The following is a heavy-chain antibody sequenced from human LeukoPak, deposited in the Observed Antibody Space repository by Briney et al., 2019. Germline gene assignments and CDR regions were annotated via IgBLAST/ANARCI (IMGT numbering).Heavy chain of an antibody. CDR1: GGSISSYY. CDR2: IYTSGST. Sequence: PSETLSLTCTVSGGSISSYYWSWIRQPAGKGLEWIGRIYTSGSTNYNPSLKSRVTMSVDTSKNQFSLKLSSVTAADTAVYYCARGNSSWLKNYYYGMDVWGQGTTVTVSS. J-gene: IGHJ6*02. V-gene: IGHV4-4*07. CDR3: ARGNSSWLKNYYYGMDV. D-gene: IGHD6-13*01.